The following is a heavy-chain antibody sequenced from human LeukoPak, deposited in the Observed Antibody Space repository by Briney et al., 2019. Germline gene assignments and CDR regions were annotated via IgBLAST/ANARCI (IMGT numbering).Heavy chain of an antibody. Sequence: ASVKVSCKASGYTSTIYDINWVRQAPGQGLEWMGWINPNSGGTNYAQTFQGRVTMTRDPSISTSYMELSRLTSDDTAVYYCARGIGSGSYGRFDPWGQGTLVTVSS. D-gene: IGHD3-10*01. CDR1: GYTSTIYD. V-gene: IGHV1-2*02. CDR2: INPNSGGT. CDR3: ARGIGSGSYGRFDP. J-gene: IGHJ5*02.